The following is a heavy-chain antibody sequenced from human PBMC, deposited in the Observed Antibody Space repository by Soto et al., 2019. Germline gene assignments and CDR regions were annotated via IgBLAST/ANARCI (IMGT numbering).Heavy chain of an antibody. CDR3: AKARVRIVGANSFDY. V-gene: IGHV3-30*18. J-gene: IGHJ4*02. D-gene: IGHD1-26*01. CDR2: ISDDGDKR. Sequence: GGSLRLSCVGSGFTFSNYGMHWVRQPPGKGLEWVALISDDGDKRYYADSVRGRLIISRDNSKDTLYLQMSSLGPDDTAVYFCAKARVRIVGANSFDYWGQGTPVTVSS. CDR1: GFTFSNYG.